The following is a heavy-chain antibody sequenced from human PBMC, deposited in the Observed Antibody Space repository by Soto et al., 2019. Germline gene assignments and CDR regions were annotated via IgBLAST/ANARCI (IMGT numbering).Heavy chain of an antibody. Sequence: SGPTLVNPTQTLTLTCTFSGFSLSTSGMCVSWIRQPPGKALEWLALIDWDDDKYYSTSLKTRLTISKDTSKNQVVLTMTNMDPVDTATYYCARILSMVRGVYYYGMDFWGQGTTVTVAS. D-gene: IGHD3-10*01. CDR2: IDWDDDK. J-gene: IGHJ6*02. CDR3: ARILSMVRGVYYYGMDF. V-gene: IGHV2-70*01. CDR1: GFSLSTSGMC.